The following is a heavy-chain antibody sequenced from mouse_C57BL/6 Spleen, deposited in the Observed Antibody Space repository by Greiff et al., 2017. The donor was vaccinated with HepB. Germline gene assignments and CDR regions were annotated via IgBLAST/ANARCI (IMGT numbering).Heavy chain of an antibody. V-gene: IGHV5-12*01. Sequence: EVQGVESGGGLVQPGGSLKLSCAASGFTFSDYYMYWVRQTPEKRLEWVAYISNGGGSTYYPDTVKGRFTISRDNAKNTLYLQMSRLKSEDTAMYYCASLDYWGQGTTLTVSS. CDR1: GFTFSDYY. CDR3: ASLDY. J-gene: IGHJ2*01. CDR2: ISNGGGST.